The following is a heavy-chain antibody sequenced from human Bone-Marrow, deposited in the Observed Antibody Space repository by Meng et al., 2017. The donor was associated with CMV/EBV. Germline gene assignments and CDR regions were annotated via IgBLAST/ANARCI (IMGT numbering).Heavy chain of an antibody. V-gene: IGHV1-8*03. CDR1: GYTFTSYD. Sequence: ASVKVSCKASGYTFTSYDINWVRQATGQGLKWMGWMNPNSGNTGYAQKFQGRGTITRNTSISTAYMELGSLRSEDTAVYYWGRGPSIVVVPATWSYGMDVWGQGTTVTVSS. CDR2: MNPNSGNT. J-gene: IGHJ6*02. D-gene: IGHD2-2*01. CDR3: GRGPSIVVVPATWSYGMDV.